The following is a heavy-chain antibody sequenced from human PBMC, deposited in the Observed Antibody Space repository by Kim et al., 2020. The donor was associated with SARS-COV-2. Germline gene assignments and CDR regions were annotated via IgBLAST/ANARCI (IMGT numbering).Heavy chain of an antibody. Sequence: GGSLRLSCAASGFTFGDYAMHWVRQAPGKGLEWVSGISWNSGSIGYADSVKGRFTISRDNAKNSLYLQMNSLRAEDTALYYCAKDAYYDFWSGPKGAGWFDPWGQGTLVTVSS. CDR1: GFTFGDYA. D-gene: IGHD3-3*01. J-gene: IGHJ5*02. CDR2: ISWNSGSI. CDR3: AKDAYYDFWSGPKGAGWFDP. V-gene: IGHV3-9*01.